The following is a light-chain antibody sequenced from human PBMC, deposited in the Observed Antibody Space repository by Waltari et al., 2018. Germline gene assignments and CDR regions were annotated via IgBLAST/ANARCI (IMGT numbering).Light chain of an antibody. Sequence: DIQMTQFPSTLSASVGDRVTLTCRASQSINTWLAWYQQKPGKAPNLLIYKTSTLESGVPSRFTGSGSGTEFTLTIDSLQPDDFATYYCQQYNSYSNTFGQGTKVEIK. CDR2: KTS. CDR1: QSINTW. J-gene: IGKJ2*01. CDR3: QQYNSYSNT. V-gene: IGKV1-5*03.